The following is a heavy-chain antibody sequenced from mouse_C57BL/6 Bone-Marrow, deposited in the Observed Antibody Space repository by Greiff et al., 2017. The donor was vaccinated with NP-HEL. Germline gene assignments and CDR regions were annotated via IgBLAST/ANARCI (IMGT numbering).Heavy chain of an antibody. CDR2: IYPGDGDT. V-gene: IGHV1-82*01. J-gene: IGHJ2*01. CDR1: GYAFSSSW. CDR3: ARELRLRRDYFDY. D-gene: IGHD3-2*02. Sequence: VQLQESGPELVKPGASVKISCKASGYAFSSSWMNWVKQRPGKGLEWIGRIYPGDGDTNYNRKFKGKATLTADKSSSTAYMQLSSLTSEDSAVYFCARELRLRRDYFDYWGQGTTLTVSS.